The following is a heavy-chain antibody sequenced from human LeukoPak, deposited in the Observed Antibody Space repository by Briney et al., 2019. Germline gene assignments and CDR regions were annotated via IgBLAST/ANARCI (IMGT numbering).Heavy chain of an antibody. J-gene: IGHJ4*02. Sequence: GGSLRLSCAASGFTFSSYWMHWVRQGPEKGLVWVARISTDGSFTSYADSVKGRFTISRDNAKNTLYLQMNSLRDDDTAVYYCARGYGTVWGQGTLVAVSS. D-gene: IGHD1-1*01. CDR3: ARGYGTV. CDR1: GFTFSSYW. V-gene: IGHV3-74*01. CDR2: ISTDGSFT.